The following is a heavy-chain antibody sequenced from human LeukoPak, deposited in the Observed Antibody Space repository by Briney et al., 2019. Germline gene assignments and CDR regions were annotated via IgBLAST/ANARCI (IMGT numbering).Heavy chain of an antibody. Sequence: PAETLSLTCSVSGYSISSGYWWGWIRQPPGKALEWIGRIYTSGSTNYNPSLKSRVTMSVDTSKNQFSLKLSSVTAADTAVYYCATRIAARDYWGQGTLVTVSS. J-gene: IGHJ4*02. CDR2: IYTSGST. CDR1: GYSISSGYW. V-gene: IGHV4-38-2*02. CDR3: ATRIAARDY. D-gene: IGHD6-6*01.